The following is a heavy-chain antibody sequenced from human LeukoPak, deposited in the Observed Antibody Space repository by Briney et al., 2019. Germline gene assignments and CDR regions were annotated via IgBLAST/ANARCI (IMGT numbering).Heavy chain of an antibody. CDR3: AKHYYYGSSGYLNLYAFDI. V-gene: IGHV3-33*06. Sequence: GGSLRLSCAASGFTFSSYDMHWVRQAPGKGLEWVAVIWYDGSNKYYADSVKGRFTISRDNSKNTLYLQMNSLRAEDTAVYYCAKHYYYGSSGYLNLYAFDIWGQGTMVTVSS. CDR1: GFTFSSYD. J-gene: IGHJ3*02. D-gene: IGHD3-22*01. CDR2: IWYDGSNK.